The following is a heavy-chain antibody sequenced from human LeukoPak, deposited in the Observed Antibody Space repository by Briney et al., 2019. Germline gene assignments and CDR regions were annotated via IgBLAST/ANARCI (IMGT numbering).Heavy chain of an antibody. CDR2: ISGSGGST. Sequence: GGPLRLSCAASGFTFSSYAMSWVRQAPGKGLEWVSAISGSGGSTYYADSVKGRFTISRDNSKNTLYLQMNSLRAEDTAVYYCAKDPSPYCSGGSCYSSYFDYWGQGTLVTVSS. V-gene: IGHV3-23*01. D-gene: IGHD2-15*01. J-gene: IGHJ4*02. CDR3: AKDPSPYCSGGSCYSSYFDY. CDR1: GFTFSSYA.